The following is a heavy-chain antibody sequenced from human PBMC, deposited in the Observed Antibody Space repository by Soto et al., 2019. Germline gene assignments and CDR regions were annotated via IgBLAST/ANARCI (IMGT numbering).Heavy chain of an antibody. CDR3: AKDTTSGWTPLDVGFDI. CDR2: VTGSGRIT. V-gene: IGHV3-23*01. CDR1: GFDFKNFA. Sequence: EVQLLESGGGLIQPGGSLRLSCAASGFDFKNFAMNWVRQAPGKGLEWVSSVTGSGRITNYADSVKGRFTISRDNSKNTLYLQMSGLTVEDTALYYCAKDTTSGWTPLDVGFDIWGHGTRVTV. D-gene: IGHD6-19*01. J-gene: IGHJ3*02.